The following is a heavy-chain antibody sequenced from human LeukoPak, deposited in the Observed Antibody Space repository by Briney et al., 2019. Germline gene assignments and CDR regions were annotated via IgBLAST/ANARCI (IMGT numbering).Heavy chain of an antibody. J-gene: IGHJ6*01. CDR2: IGSSSRSI. CDR3: AIDPVRGMHV. Sequence: GGSLSLSCAASGFTFSRSKMNWVRQAPGKGLEWVSYIGSSSRSIYYADSVKGRFTTSRDDAKNSLYLQMNSLRDEDTAVYYCAIDPVRGMHVLGEGTTVTVSS. V-gene: IGHV3-48*02. D-gene: IGHD3-10*01. CDR1: GFTFSRSK.